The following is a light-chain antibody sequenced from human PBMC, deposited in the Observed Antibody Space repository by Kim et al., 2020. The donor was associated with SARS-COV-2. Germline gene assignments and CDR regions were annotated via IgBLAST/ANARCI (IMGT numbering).Light chain of an antibody. V-gene: IGLV2-14*01. Sequence: QSALTQPASVSGSPGQSITISCTGTSSDVGGYNYVSWYQQHPGKAPKLMIYDVSKRPSGVSNRFSGSKSGNTASLTISGLQAEDEADYYCSSYTSSSTFYVVGTGTKVTVL. CDR2: DVS. CDR3: SSYTSSSTFYV. CDR1: SSDVGGYNY. J-gene: IGLJ1*01.